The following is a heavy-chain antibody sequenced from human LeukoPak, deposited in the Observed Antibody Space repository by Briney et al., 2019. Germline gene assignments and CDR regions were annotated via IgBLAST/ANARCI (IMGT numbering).Heavy chain of an antibody. CDR3: ARDPDIVVVPATYGMDV. D-gene: IGHD2-2*01. J-gene: IGHJ6*04. V-gene: IGHV3-33*01. Sequence: PGRSLRLSCAASGFTFSSYGMHWVRQAPGKGLEWLAVIWYDGSNKYYADSVKGRFTISRDNSKNTLYLQMNSLRAEDTAVYYCARDPDIVVVPATYGMDVWGKGTTVTVSS. CDR2: IWYDGSNK. CDR1: GFTFSSYG.